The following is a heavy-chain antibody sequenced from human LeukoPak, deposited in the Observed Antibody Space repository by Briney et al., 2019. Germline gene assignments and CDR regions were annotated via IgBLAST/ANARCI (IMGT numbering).Heavy chain of an antibody. CDR2: IFHSGNT. CDR1: GGSISNDGNS. V-gene: IGHV4-30-2*01. CDR3: ARRHGGKGGFDY. J-gene: IGHJ4*02. Sequence: SQTLSRTCAVSGGSISNDGNSWGWIRQPPGKGLEWIGYIFHSGNTYYNPSLRGRVTVSVDRSMYQFSLKLTSVTAADSAMYFCARRHGGKGGFDYWGQGTLVTVSS. D-gene: IGHD4-23*01.